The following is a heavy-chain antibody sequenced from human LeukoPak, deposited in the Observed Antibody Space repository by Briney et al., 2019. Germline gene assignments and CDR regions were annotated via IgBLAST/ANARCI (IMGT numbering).Heavy chain of an antibody. J-gene: IGHJ4*02. CDR3: ARGEGDSGSYFGTRFDY. V-gene: IGHV3-30*01. Sequence: GRSLRLSCAASGFTFSSYAMHWVRQAPGKGLEWVAVISYDGSNKYYADSVKGRFTISRDNSKNTLYLQMNSLRAEDTAVYYCARGEGDSGSYFGTRFDYWGQGTLITVPS. D-gene: IGHD1-26*01. CDR1: GFTFSSYA. CDR2: ISYDGSNK.